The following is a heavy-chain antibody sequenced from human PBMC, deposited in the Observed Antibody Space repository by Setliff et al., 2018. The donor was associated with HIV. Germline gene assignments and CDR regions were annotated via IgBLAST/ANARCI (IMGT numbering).Heavy chain of an antibody. D-gene: IGHD3-22*01. CDR3: AKEGVDYYDSSVKRGYLQH. J-gene: IGHJ1*01. Sequence: GGSLRLSCAASGFSFSSYAMHWVRQAPGKGLEWVAIIYYDGSEKYYADSVRGRFIISRDNSENTVYLQMNSLRAEDTALYYCAKEGVDYYDSSVKRGYLQHWGQGTLVTVSS. CDR1: GFSFSSYA. CDR2: IYYDGSEK. V-gene: IGHV3-33*06.